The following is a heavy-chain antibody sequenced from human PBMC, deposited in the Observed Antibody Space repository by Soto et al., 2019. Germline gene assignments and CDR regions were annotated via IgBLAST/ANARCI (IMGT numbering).Heavy chain of an antibody. CDR1: GGTFSSYA. CDR2: IIPLLGTA. CDR3: ASNYGDYRYYDGMDV. Sequence: QVQLVQSGAEVKKPGSSVKVSCKASGGTFSSYAISWVRQAPGHGLEWMAGIIPLLGTADYAQKFKGRVTITADESTSTAYMELRSLRSEDRAVYYCASNYGDYRYYDGMDVWGQGTTVTVPS. J-gene: IGHJ6*02. V-gene: IGHV1-69*12. D-gene: IGHD4-17*01.